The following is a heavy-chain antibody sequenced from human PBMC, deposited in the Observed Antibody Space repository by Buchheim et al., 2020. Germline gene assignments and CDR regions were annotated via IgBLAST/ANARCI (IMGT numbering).Heavy chain of an antibody. CDR1: GFTFSGSA. CDR3: AKDIQLSY. CDR2: ISTSGGST. V-gene: IGHV3-23*01. Sequence: EVQLLESGGDLVQPGESLRLSCAASGFTFSGSAMSWVRQAPGKGLEWVSLISTSGGSTYYVDSVKGRFTISRDNSKSTLYLQMNGLGAEDTAVYYCAKDIQLSYWGQGTL. J-gene: IGHJ4*02.